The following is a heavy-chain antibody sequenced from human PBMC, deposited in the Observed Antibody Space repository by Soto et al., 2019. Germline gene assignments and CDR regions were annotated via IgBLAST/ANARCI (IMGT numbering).Heavy chain of an antibody. D-gene: IGHD6-19*01. V-gene: IGHV3-23*01. CDR1: GFTFSSYA. J-gene: IGHJ3*02. CDR2: ISGSGGST. Sequence: GGSLRLSCAASGFTFSSYAMSWVRQAPGKGLEWVSAISGSGGSTFYADSVKGRFTISRDNSKNTLYLQMNSLRAEDTAVYYFARDYKTCPYNSGCLPHAFDIWGQGTMVTVSS. CDR3: ARDYKTCPYNSGCLPHAFDI.